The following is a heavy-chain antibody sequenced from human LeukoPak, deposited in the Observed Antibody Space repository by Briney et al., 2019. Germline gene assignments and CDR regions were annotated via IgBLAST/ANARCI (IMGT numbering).Heavy chain of an antibody. CDR1: GGSISSYY. D-gene: IGHD6-13*01. V-gene: IGHV4-59*01. CDR2: IYYSGST. Sequence: SETLSLTCTVSGGSISSYYWSWIRQPPGKGLEWIGFIYYSGSTNYNPSLKSRVTISVDTSKNQFFLNLRSVTAADTAVYYCARASRYSSSWYLDYWGQGTLVTVSS. J-gene: IGHJ4*02. CDR3: ARASRYSSSWYLDY.